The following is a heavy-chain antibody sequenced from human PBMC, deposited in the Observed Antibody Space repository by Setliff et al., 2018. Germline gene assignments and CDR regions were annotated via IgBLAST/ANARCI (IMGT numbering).Heavy chain of an antibody. CDR2: VYSTGST. J-gene: IGHJ5*01. Sequence: PSETLSLTCNVSGASISSGSHYWSWIRQSAGEKPTWIGHVYSTGSTNYNPSFESRVSISVDKSNNQFSLKMTSVTAADTAMYYCVRDRYGRNSDGSGVYNWFDSWGQGMLVTVSS. CDR1: GASISSGSHY. CDR3: VRDRYGRNSDGSGVYNWFDS. V-gene: IGHV4-61*09. D-gene: IGHD2-15*01.